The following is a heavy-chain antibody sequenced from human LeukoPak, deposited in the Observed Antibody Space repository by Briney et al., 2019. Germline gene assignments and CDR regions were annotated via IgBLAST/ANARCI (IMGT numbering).Heavy chain of an antibody. CDR3: ARADRLHGGPYLIGP. V-gene: IGHV1-2*02. CDR1: GYSFADYY. CDR2: INPNSGGT. Sequence: ASVKVSCKTSGYSFADYYMHWVRQAPGQGLEWMGWINPNSGGTSSAQKFQGRITMTRDTSITTVYMEVSWLTSDDTAIYYCARADRLHGGPYLIGPWGQGTLVTVSS. J-gene: IGHJ5*02. D-gene: IGHD3-16*01.